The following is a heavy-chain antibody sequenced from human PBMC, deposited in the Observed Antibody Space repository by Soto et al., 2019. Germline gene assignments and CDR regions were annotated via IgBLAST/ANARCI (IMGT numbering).Heavy chain of an antibody. V-gene: IGHV3-7*01. J-gene: IGHJ4*02. CDR1: GFTFSSYW. CDR3: ARAQYLTFGGVEGDFDY. D-gene: IGHD3-16*01. CDR2: IKQDGSEK. Sequence: EVQLVESGGGLVQPGGSLRLSCAASGFTFSSYWMSWVRQAPGKGLEWVANIKQDGSEKYYVDSVKGRFTSSRDNAKNSLYLQMNSLRAEDTAVYYCARAQYLTFGGVEGDFDYWGQGTLVTVSS.